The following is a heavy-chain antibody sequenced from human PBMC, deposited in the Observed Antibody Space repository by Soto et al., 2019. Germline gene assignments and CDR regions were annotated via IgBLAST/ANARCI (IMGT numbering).Heavy chain of an antibody. Sequence: GSLRLSCAASGFTFSSYAMHWVRQAPGKGLEWVAVISYDGGNKYYADSVKGRFTISRDNSKNTLYLQMNSLRAEDTAVYYCARDWYSGYDYDYWGQGTLVTVSS. D-gene: IGHD5-12*01. CDR2: ISYDGGNK. J-gene: IGHJ4*02. V-gene: IGHV3-30-3*01. CDR3: ARDWYSGYDYDY. CDR1: GFTFSSYA.